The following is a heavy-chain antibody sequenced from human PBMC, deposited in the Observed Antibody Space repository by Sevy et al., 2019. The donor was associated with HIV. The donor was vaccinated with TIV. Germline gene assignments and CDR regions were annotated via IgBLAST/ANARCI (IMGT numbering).Heavy chain of an antibody. J-gene: IGHJ4*02. Sequence: PSETLSLTCTVSGGSISSYYWSWIRQPPGKGLEWIGYIYYSGSTNYNPSLKSRVTISVDTSKNQFSLKLSSVTAADTAVYYCARQEGDIVVAYFDYWGQGTLVTVSS. CDR3: ARQEGDIVVAYFDY. D-gene: IGHD2-15*01. V-gene: IGHV4-59*08. CDR1: GGSISSYY. CDR2: IYYSGST.